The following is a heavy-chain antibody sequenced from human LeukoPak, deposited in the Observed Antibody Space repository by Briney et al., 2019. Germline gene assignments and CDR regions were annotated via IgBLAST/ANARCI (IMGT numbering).Heavy chain of an antibody. CDR1: GYTFTGYG. CDR2: MNPKSGSA. J-gene: IGHJ3*02. CDR3: ARADYEGNNWNDDAFDI. V-gene: IGHV1-8*03. D-gene: IGHD1-1*01. Sequence: ASVKVSCKASGYTFTGYGISWVRQAPGQGLEWMGWMNPKSGSAGYAQNFQGRVTFTRDTSISTAYMELSSLRSEDTAVYYCARADYEGNNWNDDAFDIWGQGTXVTVSS.